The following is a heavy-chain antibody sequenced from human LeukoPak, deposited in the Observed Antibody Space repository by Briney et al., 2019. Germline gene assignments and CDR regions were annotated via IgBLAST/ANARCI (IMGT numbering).Heavy chain of an antibody. CDR2: TYYTSRWYV. D-gene: IGHD3-10*01. CDR3: AREGWFGEPPSHWFDP. V-gene: IGHV6-1*01. J-gene: IGHJ5*02. Sequence: SQTLSLTCAISGDSVSSKSATWNWIRQSPSRGLEWLGRTYYTSRWYVDYAVSVKSRITINPDTSRNQFSLQLNSVTPEDTAAYYRAREGWFGEPPSHWFDPWGQGTLVTVSS. CDR1: GDSVSSKSAT.